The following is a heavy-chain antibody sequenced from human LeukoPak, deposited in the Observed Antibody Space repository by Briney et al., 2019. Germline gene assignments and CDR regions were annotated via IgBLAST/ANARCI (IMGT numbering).Heavy chain of an antibody. V-gene: IGHV4-39*01. CDR3: ARDFGDFRTDY. J-gene: IGHJ4*02. CDR1: GASISSTVHY. Sequence: SETPSLTCTVSGASISSTVHYWAWIRQSPGKGLEWIGSSDYSGGTTYNPSLNSRVTVSVDTSKNQFSLKLTSVTAADTAVYYCARDFGDFRTDYWGQGTLVTVSS. CDR2: SDYSGGT. D-gene: IGHD4-17*01.